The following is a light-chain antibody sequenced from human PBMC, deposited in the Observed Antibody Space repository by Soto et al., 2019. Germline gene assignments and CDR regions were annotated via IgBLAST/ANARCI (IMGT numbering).Light chain of an antibody. CDR3: LLFFGGIMV. CDR1: TGTVTSGHY. J-gene: IGLJ2*01. CDR2: NTD. Sequence: QTVVTQEPSLTVSPGGTVTLTCASSTGTVTSGHYPNWFQQIPGQAPRALIYNTDNRHSWTPARFSGSLLGDKAALTLSGVQTEDEAEYHCLLFFGGIMVFGGGTQLTVL. V-gene: IGLV7-43*01.